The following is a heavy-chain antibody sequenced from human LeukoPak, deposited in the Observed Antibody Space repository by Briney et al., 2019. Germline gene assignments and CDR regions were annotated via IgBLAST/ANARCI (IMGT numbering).Heavy chain of an antibody. CDR3: ARVLYRGYSYGFSFDP. D-gene: IGHD5-18*01. Sequence: ASVKVSCKASGYTFTGYYMHWVRQAPGQGLEWMGWINPNSGGTNYAQKFQGRVTMTRDTSISTAYMELSRLRSDDTAVYYCARVLYRGYSYGFSFDPWGQGTLVTVSS. V-gene: IGHV1-2*02. CDR2: INPNSGGT. J-gene: IGHJ5*02. CDR1: GYTFTGYY.